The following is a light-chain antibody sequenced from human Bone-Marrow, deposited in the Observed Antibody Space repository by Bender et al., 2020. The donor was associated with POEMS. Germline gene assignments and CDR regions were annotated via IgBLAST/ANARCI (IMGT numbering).Light chain of an antibody. Sequence: SYGLTQPPSVSVSPGQTARITCSGDVLPKQYSCWYQQRPGQSPVVVIYHDTKRPSGIPERFSGSNSGDTATLTISGTQAMDEADYYCQAWDSSAVVFGGGTKLTVL. J-gene: IGLJ2*01. CDR2: HDT. V-gene: IGLV3-1*01. CDR3: QAWDSSAVV. CDR1: VLPKQY.